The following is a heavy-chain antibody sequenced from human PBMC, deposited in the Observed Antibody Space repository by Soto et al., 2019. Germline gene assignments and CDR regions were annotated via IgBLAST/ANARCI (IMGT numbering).Heavy chain of an antibody. V-gene: IGHV1-69*13. CDR2: IIPIFGTA. Sequence: SVKVSCKASGVTFSSYAISWVRQAPGQGLEWMGGIIPIFGTANYAQKFQGRVTITADESTSTAYMELSSLRSEDTAVYYCARVSQAQQRSGYCSGGSCYGMDVWGQGTTVTVSS. CDR3: ARVSQAQQRSGYCSGGSCYGMDV. CDR1: GVTFSSYA. D-gene: IGHD2-15*01. J-gene: IGHJ6*02.